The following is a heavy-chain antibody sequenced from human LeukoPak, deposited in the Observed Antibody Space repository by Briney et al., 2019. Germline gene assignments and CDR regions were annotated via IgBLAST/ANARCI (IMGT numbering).Heavy chain of an antibody. CDR1: GLTFSSYP. CDR3: ARDLLRGAPDYFDH. Sequence: PGTSLRLACAASGLTFSSYPMHWVRQAPGKGLEWVAVIGYDGVNKFYTDSVEGRFTISRDDSKNTLYLQMDSLRAEDTALYYCARDLLRGAPDYFDHWGQGTLVTVSS. CDR2: IGYDGVNK. V-gene: IGHV3-30*04. J-gene: IGHJ4*02. D-gene: IGHD3-10*01.